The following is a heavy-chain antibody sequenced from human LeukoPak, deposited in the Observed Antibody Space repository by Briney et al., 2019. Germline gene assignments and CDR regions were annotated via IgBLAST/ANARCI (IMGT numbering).Heavy chain of an antibody. CDR2: IYSGGST. V-gene: IGHV3-66*01. D-gene: IGHD1-26*01. J-gene: IGHJ4*02. CDR1: GFTVSSNY. CDR3: ARDKRGFSGSPDY. Sequence: GGSLRLSCAASGFTVSSNYMSWVRQAPGKGLEWVSVIYSGGSTYYADSVKGRFTISRDNSKNTLYLQMNSLRAEDTAVYYCARDKRGFSGSPDYWGQGTLVTVSS.